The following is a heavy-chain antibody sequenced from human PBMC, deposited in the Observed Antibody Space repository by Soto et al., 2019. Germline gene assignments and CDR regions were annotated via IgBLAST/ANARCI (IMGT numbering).Heavy chain of an antibody. J-gene: IGHJ4*02. V-gene: IGHV1-69*05. CDR1: GGTFSSYA. CDR2: IIPIFGTA. CDR3: ARDRPYSSGWYDLGDY. D-gene: IGHD6-19*01. Sequence: QVQLVQSGAEVKKPGSSVKVSCKASGGTFSSYAISWVRQAPGQGLEWMGGIIPIFGTANYAQKFQGRVTITXXEXTXXAYMERSSLRSEDTAVYYCARDRPYSSGWYDLGDYWGQGTLVTVSS.